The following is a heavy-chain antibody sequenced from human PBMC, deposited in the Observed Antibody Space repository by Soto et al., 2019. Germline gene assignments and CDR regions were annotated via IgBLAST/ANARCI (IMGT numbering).Heavy chain of an antibody. D-gene: IGHD3-10*01. CDR2: INPFDGSR. CDR1: GYSFTSHY. CDR3: SRVDPGETSPFDH. J-gene: IGHJ4*02. Sequence: ASVKVSCKAIGYSFTSHYMHWARQAPGQGLEWMGWINPFDGSRMFAQSFQGRVTMTRDTSTSTVYMEVSSLRSEDTAVYYCSRVDPGETSPFDHWGQGTLVTVSS. V-gene: IGHV1-46*03.